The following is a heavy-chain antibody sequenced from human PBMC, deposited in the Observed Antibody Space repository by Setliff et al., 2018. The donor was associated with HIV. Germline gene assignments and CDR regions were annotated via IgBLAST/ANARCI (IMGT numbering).Heavy chain of an antibody. D-gene: IGHD4-4*01. Sequence: ASVKVSCKASGYTFTNYAIHWVRRAPGQGLEWMGIINPSGGSTTYAQKFQGRVTMTRDTSTSTVYMELSSLRSEDTAVYYCARDAFDYTAYYYSYMDVWGKGTTVTVSS. CDR3: ARDAFDYTAYYYSYMDV. J-gene: IGHJ6*03. CDR2: INPSGGST. V-gene: IGHV1-46*01. CDR1: GYTFTNYA.